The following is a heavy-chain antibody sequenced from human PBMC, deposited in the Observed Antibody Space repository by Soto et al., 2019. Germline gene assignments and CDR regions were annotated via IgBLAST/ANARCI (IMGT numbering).Heavy chain of an antibody. CDR2: ISGSGGST. Sequence: GGSLRLSCAASGFTFSSYAMSWVRQAPGKGLEWVSAISGSGGSTYYADSVKGRFTISRDNSKNTLYLQMNSLRAEDTAVYYCANAGTTFDYYYGMDVWGQGTTVTVSS. V-gene: IGHV3-23*01. D-gene: IGHD1-7*01. CDR1: GFTFSSYA. J-gene: IGHJ6*02. CDR3: ANAGTTFDYYYGMDV.